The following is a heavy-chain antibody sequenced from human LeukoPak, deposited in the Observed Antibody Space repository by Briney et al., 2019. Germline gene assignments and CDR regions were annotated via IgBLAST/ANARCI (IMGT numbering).Heavy chain of an antibody. V-gene: IGHV1-2*02. CDR3: ARDETDYYGMDV. CDR2: INPNSGGT. J-gene: IGHJ6*02. CDR1: GFTFSGST. Sequence: GGSLRLSCAASGFTFSGSTMHWVRQAPGQGLEWMGWINPNSGGTNYAQKFQGRVTMTRDTSISTAYMELSRLRSDDTAVYYCARDETDYYGMDVWGQGTTVTVSS.